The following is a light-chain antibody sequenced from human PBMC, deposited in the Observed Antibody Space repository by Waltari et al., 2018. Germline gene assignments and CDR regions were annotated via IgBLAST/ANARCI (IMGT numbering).Light chain of an antibody. V-gene: IGLV1-40*01. J-gene: IGLJ3*02. Sequence: QSVLTQAPSVSGAPGQRVTISCTGGDSNLASFGVNWYQHLPGSVPKLLIYENTNRPSGVPDRFSGSKSGTSASLAIEGLQPEDEGDYYCQSYDNSLRGSVLFGGGTKVTV. CDR2: ENT. CDR3: QSYDNSLRGSVL. CDR1: DSNLASFG.